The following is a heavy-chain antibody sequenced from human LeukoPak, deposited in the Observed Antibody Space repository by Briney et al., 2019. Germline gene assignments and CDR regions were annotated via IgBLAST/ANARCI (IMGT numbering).Heavy chain of an antibody. J-gene: IGHJ4*02. CDR2: ISDSSSYI. CDR3: ARVVPRTIPNFDY. V-gene: IGHV3-21*01. D-gene: IGHD2-2*01. CDR1: GFTFSSYS. Sequence: PGGSLRLSCAASGFTFSSYSMNWVRQAPGKGLEWVSSISDSSSYIYYADSVKGRFTISRDNANNSLYLQMNSLRAEDTAVYYCARVVPRTIPNFDYWGQGTLVTVSS.